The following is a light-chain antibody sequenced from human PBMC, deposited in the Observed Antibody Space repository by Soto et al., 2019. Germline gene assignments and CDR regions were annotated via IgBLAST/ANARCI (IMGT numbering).Light chain of an antibody. Sequence: QSALTQPASVSGSPGQSITIPCSGRSSDLGGLNYVSWYQQHPGKVPKLIIYKVDNRPSGISDRFSASKSGNTASLTISGLQAEDEAHCYCSSYTTVPSPQWVFAGGTKLTVL. CDR3: SSYTTVPSPQWV. V-gene: IGLV2-14*01. CDR2: KVD. J-gene: IGLJ3*02. CDR1: SSDLGGLNY.